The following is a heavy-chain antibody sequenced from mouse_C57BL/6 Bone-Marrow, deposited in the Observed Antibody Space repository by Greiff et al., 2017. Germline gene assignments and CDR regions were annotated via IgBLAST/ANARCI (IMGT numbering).Heavy chain of an antibody. CDR3: AREDYGSGYWYFDV. CDR1: GYTFTSYW. V-gene: IGHV1-59*01. J-gene: IGHJ1*03. D-gene: IGHD1-1*01. CDR2: IDPSDSYT. Sequence: VQLQQPGAELVRPGTSVKLSCKASGYTFTSYWMHWVKQRPGQGLEWIGVIDPSDSYTNYNQKFKGKATLTVDTSSSKAYMQLSSLTSEDSAVYYCAREDYGSGYWYFDVWGTGTTVTVSS.